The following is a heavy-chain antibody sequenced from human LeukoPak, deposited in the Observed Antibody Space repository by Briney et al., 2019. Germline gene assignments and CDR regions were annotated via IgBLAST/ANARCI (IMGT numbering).Heavy chain of an antibody. CDR2: INRNGGST. D-gene: IGHD6-13*01. CDR1: GFTFDDYG. Sequence: GGPLRLSCATSGFTFDDYGMSWVRQAPGKGLEWVSGINRNGGSTGYADSVKGRFTISRDNAKNSLYLQMNSLRAEDTALYYCARSAGGAAAGDFDYWGQGTLVTVSS. V-gene: IGHV3-20*04. CDR3: ARSAGGAAAGDFDY. J-gene: IGHJ4*02.